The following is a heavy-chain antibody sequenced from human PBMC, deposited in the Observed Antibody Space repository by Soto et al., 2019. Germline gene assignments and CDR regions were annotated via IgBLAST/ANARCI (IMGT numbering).Heavy chain of an antibody. J-gene: IGHJ4*02. CDR3: AKGPRGGSGSYPGY. CDR2: ISYDGSNK. D-gene: IGHD3-10*01. V-gene: IGHV3-30*18. Sequence: QVQLVESGGGVVQPGRSLRLSCAASGFTFSSYGMHWVRQAPGKGLEWVAVISYDGSNKYYADSVKGRVTISRDNSKNTLYLQMNSLRAEDTAVYYCAKGPRGGSGSYPGYWGQGTLVTVSS. CDR1: GFTFSSYG.